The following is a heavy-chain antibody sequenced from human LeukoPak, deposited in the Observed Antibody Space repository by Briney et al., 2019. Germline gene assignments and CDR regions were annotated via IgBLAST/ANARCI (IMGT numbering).Heavy chain of an antibody. CDR3: AKDMGPHYCSSTSCYFATPIAY. V-gene: IGHV3-9*01. CDR2: ISWKSGSI. D-gene: IGHD2-2*01. CDR1: GFTFDDYA. Sequence: PGGSLRLSCAGSGFTFDDYAMHWVRQAPGKGLEGVSGISWKSGSIGYADSVKGRFTISRDNAKNSLYLQMNSLSAEATALYYCAKDMGPHYCSSTSCYFATPIAYWGQGTLVTVSS. J-gene: IGHJ4*02.